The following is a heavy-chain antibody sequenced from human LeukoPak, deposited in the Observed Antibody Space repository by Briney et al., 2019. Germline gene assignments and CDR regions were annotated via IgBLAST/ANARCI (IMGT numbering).Heavy chain of an antibody. Sequence: SETLSLTCAVSDSSISSGYFWGWIRQPPGKGLDWIGTLYHSGSTYYNPSLKSRVAISLDTSKAQFSLKLSSVTAAETALYYCATLLSDYGAHYFDYWGQGVLVTVSS. V-gene: IGHV4-38-2*01. CDR3: ATLLSDYGAHYFDY. D-gene: IGHD4-17*01. CDR2: LYHSGST. J-gene: IGHJ4*02. CDR1: DSSISSGYF.